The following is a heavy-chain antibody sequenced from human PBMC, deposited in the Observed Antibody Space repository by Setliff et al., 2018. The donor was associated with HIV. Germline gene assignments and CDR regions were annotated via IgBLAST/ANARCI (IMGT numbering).Heavy chain of an antibody. CDR3: ARVSSFNKIIREAFDI. J-gene: IGHJ3*02. CDR2: INPNRGDT. D-gene: IGHD3-10*01. CDR1: GYTFTDCF. Sequence: ASVKVSCKASGYTFTDCFMHWVRQAPGQGLEWMGQINPNRGDTKSHHKFADRLIMSRDTSLTTVYMELTSLRSDDTAVYYCARVSSFNKIIREAFDIWGQGTLVTVSS. V-gene: IGHV1-2*06.